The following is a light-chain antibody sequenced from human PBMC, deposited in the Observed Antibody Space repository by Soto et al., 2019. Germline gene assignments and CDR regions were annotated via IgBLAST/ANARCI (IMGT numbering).Light chain of an antibody. J-gene: IGLJ2*01. CDR1: SCDVGAYNY. Sequence: QSALTQPASVSGSPGQSITISCTGTSCDVGAYNYVSWYQHHPGKAPKLMIYEVSNRPSGVSNRFSGSKSGNTASLTISGLKTEDEADYYCQSSDSRNHVVFGGGTKVTVL. CDR3: QSSDSRNHVV. V-gene: IGLV2-14*01. CDR2: EVS.